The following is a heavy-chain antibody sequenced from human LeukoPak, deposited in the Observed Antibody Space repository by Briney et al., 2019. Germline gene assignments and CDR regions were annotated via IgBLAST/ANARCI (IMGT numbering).Heavy chain of an antibody. CDR3: ARDYDYGDYPGY. Sequence: PGGSLRLSCAASGFIFDSYAMSWVRQAPGKGLEWVSGINWNGGRTGYADSVKGRFTISRDNAKNSLYLQMNSLRAEDTALYYCARDYDYGDYPGYWGQGTLVTVSS. D-gene: IGHD4-17*01. CDR2: INWNGGRT. V-gene: IGHV3-20*04. CDR1: GFIFDSYA. J-gene: IGHJ4*02.